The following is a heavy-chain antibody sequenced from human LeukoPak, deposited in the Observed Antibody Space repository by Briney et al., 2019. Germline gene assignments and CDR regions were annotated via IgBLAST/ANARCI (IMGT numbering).Heavy chain of an antibody. CDR2: IWYDGSNK. CDR3: ARDLSIYCSSTSRYRRYYYYGMDV. J-gene: IGHJ6*02. CDR1: GFTFSSYG. Sequence: PGGSLRLSCAASGFTFSSYGMHWVRQAPGKGLEWVAVIWYDGSNKYYADSVKGRFTISRDNSKNTLYLQMNSLRAEDTAVYYCARDLSIYCSSTSRYRRYYYYGMDVWGQGTTVTVSS. V-gene: IGHV3-33*01. D-gene: IGHD2-2*02.